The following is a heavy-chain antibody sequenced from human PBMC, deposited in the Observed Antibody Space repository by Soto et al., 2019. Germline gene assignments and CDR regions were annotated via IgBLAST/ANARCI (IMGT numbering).Heavy chain of an antibody. CDR3: ARDFSIAVAGTHYYYGMDV. J-gene: IGHJ6*02. CDR1: GGSISSGGYY. Sequence: TLSLTCTVSGGSISSGGYYWSWIRQQPGAGLEGIGYIYYSGSTYYNQSLKSRVTISVDTSKNQFSLNLSSVTAADTAVYYCARDFSIAVAGTHYYYGMDVWGQGTTVTVSS. V-gene: IGHV4-31*03. CDR2: IYYSGST. D-gene: IGHD6-19*01.